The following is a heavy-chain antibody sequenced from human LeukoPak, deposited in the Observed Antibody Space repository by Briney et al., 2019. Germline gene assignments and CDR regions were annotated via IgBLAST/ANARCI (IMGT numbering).Heavy chain of an antibody. D-gene: IGHD3-3*01. CDR2: ISTSGNT. V-gene: IGHV4-4*07. Sequence: SETLSLTCSVSSGFISNYYWSWIRQPAGKGLEWIGRISTSGNTNYSPSLKSRVTMSVDTSKNQFFLNLRSVTAADTAVYYCARDSRYYDFWSGYLDYWGQGALVTVSS. J-gene: IGHJ4*02. CDR3: ARDSRYYDFWSGYLDY. CDR1: SGFISNYY.